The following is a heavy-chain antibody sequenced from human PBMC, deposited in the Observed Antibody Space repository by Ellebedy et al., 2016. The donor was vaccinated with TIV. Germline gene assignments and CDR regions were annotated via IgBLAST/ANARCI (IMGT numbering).Heavy chain of an antibody. Sequence: PGGSLRLSCAASGFTFSSYSMNRVRQAPGKGLEWVSSISSSSSYIYYADSVKGRFTISRDNAKNTLYLQMNSLRAEDTAVYYCAREIEVGATNDAFDIWGQGTMVTVSS. J-gene: IGHJ3*02. V-gene: IGHV3-21*04. CDR1: GFTFSSYS. CDR3: AREIEVGATNDAFDI. CDR2: ISSSSSYI. D-gene: IGHD1-26*01.